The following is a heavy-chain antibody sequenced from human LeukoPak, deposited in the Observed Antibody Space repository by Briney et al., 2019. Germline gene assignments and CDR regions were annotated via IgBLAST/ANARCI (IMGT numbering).Heavy chain of an antibody. CDR2: IYTSGST. CDR1: GGSISSYY. CDR3: ARVKSFGGAAGFRWFDP. D-gene: IGHD6-13*01. J-gene: IGHJ5*02. V-gene: IGHV4-4*07. Sequence: TSETLSLTCTVSGGSISSYYWSWIRQPAGKGLEWIGRIYTSGSTNYNPSLKSRVTMSVDTSKNQFSLKLSSVTVADTAVYYCARVKSFGGAAGFRWFDPWGQGTLVTVSS.